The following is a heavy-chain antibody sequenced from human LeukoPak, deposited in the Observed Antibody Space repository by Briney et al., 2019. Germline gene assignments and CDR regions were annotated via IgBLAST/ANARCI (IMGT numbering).Heavy chain of an antibody. J-gene: IGHJ4*02. CDR1: GFTFNDYA. Sequence: GGSLRLSCAASGFTFNDYAMTWVRQAPGKGLEWVSLISASGSNTYYAGSVKGRFFISRDNSKNSLNLQMSSLRAEDTALYYCAKGIYDYALDFWGQGALVTVSS. CDR2: ISASGSNT. D-gene: IGHD4/OR15-4a*01. CDR3: AKGIYDYALDF. V-gene: IGHV3-23*01.